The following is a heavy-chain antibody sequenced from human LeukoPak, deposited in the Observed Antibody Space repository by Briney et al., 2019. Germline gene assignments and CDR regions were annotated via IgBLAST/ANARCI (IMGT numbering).Heavy chain of an antibody. J-gene: IGHJ4*02. V-gene: IGHV1-2*06. CDR1: GGTFSSYA. Sequence: GASVKVSCKASGGTFSSYAISWVRQAPGQGLEWMGRINPNSGDTNYAQKFQGRVTMTRDTSSSTAYMELSRLRSDDTAVYYCARDYCSSTSCLFDYWGQGTLVTVSS. CDR2: INPNSGDT. D-gene: IGHD2-2*01. CDR3: ARDYCSSTSCLFDY.